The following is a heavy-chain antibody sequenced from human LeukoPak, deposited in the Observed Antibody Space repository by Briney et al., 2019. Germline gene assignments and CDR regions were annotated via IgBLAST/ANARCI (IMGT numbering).Heavy chain of an antibody. D-gene: IGHD1-1*01. V-gene: IGHV4-38-2*02. Sequence: PSETLSLTCTVSGDSISSGDYYWSWIRQPPGKGLEWIGSIYHSGSTYYNPSLKSRVTISVDTSKNQFSLKLSSVTAADTAVYYCARDGWNDDDGFDIWGQGTMVTVSS. CDR2: IYHSGST. CDR1: GDSISSGDYY. J-gene: IGHJ3*02. CDR3: ARDGWNDDDGFDI.